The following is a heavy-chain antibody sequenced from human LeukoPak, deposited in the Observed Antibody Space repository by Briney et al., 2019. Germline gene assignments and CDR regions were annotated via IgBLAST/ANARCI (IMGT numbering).Heavy chain of an antibody. V-gene: IGHV3-23*01. D-gene: IGHD6-19*01. CDR1: GFTFSSYG. CDR2: ISNSGSST. CDR3: AKVPLRSGWKVFDY. Sequence: VGSLRLSCAASGFTFSSYGMSWVRQAPGKGLEWVSVISNSGSSTDYADSVKGRFTIARDNSKNSLYLQMNSLRAEDTAVYYWAKVPLRSGWKVFDYWGQGTLVTVSS. J-gene: IGHJ4*02.